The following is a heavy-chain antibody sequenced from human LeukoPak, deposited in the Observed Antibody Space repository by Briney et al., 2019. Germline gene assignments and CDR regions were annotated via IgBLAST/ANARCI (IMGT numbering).Heavy chain of an antibody. CDR1: GGSISSSSYY. J-gene: IGHJ4*02. CDR2: IYYSGST. V-gene: IGHV4-39*07. Sequence: SETLSLTSTVSGGSISSSSYYWGWIRQPPGKGLEWIGSIYYSGSTYYNPSLKSRVTISVDTSKNQFSLKLSSVTAADTAVYYCASLSGYSYGYYFDYWGQGTLVTVSS. CDR3: ASLSGYSYGYYFDY. D-gene: IGHD5-18*01.